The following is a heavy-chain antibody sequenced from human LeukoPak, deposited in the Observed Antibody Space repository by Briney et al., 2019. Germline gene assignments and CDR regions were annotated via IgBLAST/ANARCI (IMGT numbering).Heavy chain of an antibody. CDR3: AKKRDGTAYKANFDH. V-gene: IGHV3-23*01. D-gene: IGHD1-1*01. CDR2: FTDDSPPT. J-gene: IGHJ4*02. CDR1: GFTFGDYS. Sequence: GGSLRLSCAASGFTFGDYSMSWVRQAPGKGLEWVSSFTDDSPPTYYADSVKGRFTISRDNSKNTLYLQMNNLRAEDTAVYYCAKKRDGTAYKANFDHWGQGTLVTVSS.